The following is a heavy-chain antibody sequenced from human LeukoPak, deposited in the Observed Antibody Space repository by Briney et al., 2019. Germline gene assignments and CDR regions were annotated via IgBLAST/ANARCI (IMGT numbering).Heavy chain of an antibody. J-gene: IGHJ3*02. CDR3: ARAAAAGTSHDAFDI. CDR1: GYTFTGYY. V-gene: IGHV1-2*04. CDR2: INPNSGGT. D-gene: IGHD6-13*01. Sequence: GASGKVSFKASGYTFTGYYMHWGRPAPGQGVGWMGWINPNSGGTNYAQKFQGWVTMTRDTSISTAYMELSRLRSDDTAVYYCARAAAAGTSHDAFDIWGQGTMVTVSS.